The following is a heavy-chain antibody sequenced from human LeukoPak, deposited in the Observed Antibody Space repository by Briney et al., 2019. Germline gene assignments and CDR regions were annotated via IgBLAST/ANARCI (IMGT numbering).Heavy chain of an antibody. Sequence: GGSLRLSCAASGFTFSSYSMNWVRQAPGKGLEWVSYISSSSSTIYYADSVKGRFTISRDNAKNSLYLQMNSLRAEDTAVYYCARDRGDYYGSGNYYINLFDSWGQGTLVTVSS. CDR1: GFTFSSYS. CDR2: ISSSSSTI. D-gene: IGHD3-10*01. V-gene: IGHV3-48*01. CDR3: ARDRGDYYGSGNYYINLFDS. J-gene: IGHJ4*02.